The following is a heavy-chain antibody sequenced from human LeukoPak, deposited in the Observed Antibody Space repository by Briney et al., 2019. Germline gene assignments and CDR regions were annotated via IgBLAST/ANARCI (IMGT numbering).Heavy chain of an antibody. CDR3: ARRVMGARDAFDI. V-gene: IGHV3-21*01. Sequence: PGGSLRLSCAASGFTFSSYSMNWVRQAPGKGLEWVSSISSSSSYIYYADSVKGRFTISRDNAKNSLYLQMNSLRAEDTAVYYCARRVMGARDAFDIWGQGTRVTVSS. CDR2: ISSSSSYI. J-gene: IGHJ3*02. CDR1: GFTFSSYS. D-gene: IGHD1-26*01.